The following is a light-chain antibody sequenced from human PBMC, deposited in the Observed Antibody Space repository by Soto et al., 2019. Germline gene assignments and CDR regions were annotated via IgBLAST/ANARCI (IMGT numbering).Light chain of an antibody. J-gene: IGLJ2*01. CDR2: EVS. CDR3: SSYAGSSTVV. V-gene: IGLV2-14*01. CDR1: SSDVGSYNY. Sequence: QSVLTQPASVSGSPGQSITISCIGTSSDVGSYNYVSWYQHHPGKAPKLIIYEVSNRPSGVSNRFSGSKSGNTASLTISGLQAEDEAAYYCSSYAGSSTVVFGGGTKLTVL.